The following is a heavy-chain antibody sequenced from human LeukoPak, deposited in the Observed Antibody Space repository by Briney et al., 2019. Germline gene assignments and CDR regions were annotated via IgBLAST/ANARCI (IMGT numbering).Heavy chain of an antibody. Sequence: ASVKVSCKASGYTFTGYYMHWVRQAPGQGLEWMGWINPNSGDTNYAQKFQGRVTMTRDTSISTAYMELSRLRSDDTAVYYCARVNXYGSGXXXXPFDPWGQGXLVTVS. V-gene: IGHV1-2*02. D-gene: IGHD3-10*01. J-gene: IGHJ5*02. CDR2: INPNSGDT. CDR3: ARVNXYGSGXXXXPFDP. CDR1: GYTFTGYY.